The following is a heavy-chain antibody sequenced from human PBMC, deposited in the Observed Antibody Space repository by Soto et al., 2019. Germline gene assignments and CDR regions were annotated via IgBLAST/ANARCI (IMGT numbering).Heavy chain of an antibody. CDR2: ISYDGSNK. CDR3: ATKAEYYYDSSGYSRAFDI. D-gene: IGHD3-22*01. CDR1: GFTFSSYG. V-gene: IGHV3-30*03. J-gene: IGHJ3*02. Sequence: PGGSLRLSCAASGFTFSSYGMHWVRQAPGKGLEWVAVISYDGSNKYYADSVKGRFTISRDNSKNTLYLQMNSLRAEDTAVYYCATKAEYYYDSSGYSRAFDIWGQGTMVTVSS.